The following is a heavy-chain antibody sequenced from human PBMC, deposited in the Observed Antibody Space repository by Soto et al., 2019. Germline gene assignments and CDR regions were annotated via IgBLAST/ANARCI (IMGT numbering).Heavy chain of an antibody. CDR1: GYTFTNYA. D-gene: IGHD6-13*01. CDR2: VNTYNGNP. CDR3: ARDSQYSTSWQRFDS. Sequence: QVQLVQSGVEVKKPGASVKVSCKASGYTFTNYAISWVRQARGRGLELMGWVNTYNGNPNYAQIFQGRITMTTDTSTGTAYMDLRSLKSDDSAVYYFARDSQYSTSWQRFDSWGQGTLVTVSS. J-gene: IGHJ4*02. V-gene: IGHV1-18*01.